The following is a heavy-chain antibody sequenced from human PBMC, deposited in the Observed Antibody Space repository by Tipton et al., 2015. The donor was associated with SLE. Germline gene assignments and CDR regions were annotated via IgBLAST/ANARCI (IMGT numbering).Heavy chain of an antibody. CDR1: GFTFSSYE. D-gene: IGHD4-17*01. J-gene: IGHJ6*02. Sequence: SLRLSCAASGFTFSSYEMNWVRQAPGKGLEWLLVIYRDGTTYYADSVKGRFSISRDSSKNTLYLQMGRLRTEDTAVYYCARENGDYHYGMDVWGQGTTVTVSS. CDR3: ARENGDYHYGMDV. V-gene: IGHV3-53*05. CDR2: IYRDGTT.